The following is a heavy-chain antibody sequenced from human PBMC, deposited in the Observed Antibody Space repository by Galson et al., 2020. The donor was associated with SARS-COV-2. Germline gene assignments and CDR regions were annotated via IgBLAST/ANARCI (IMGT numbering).Heavy chain of an antibody. CDR1: GFTFSSYD. J-gene: IGHJ4*02. CDR2: LGSAGDT. V-gene: IGHV3-13*01. CDR3: ARGRGPGGFLAPDY. D-gene: IGHD3-3*01. Sequence: GESLKISCAASGFTFSSYDMHWVRQPTGKGLEWVSALGSAGDTYYSGSVKGRFAISRENAKNSLYLQMNSLGAGDTAVYYCARGRGPGGFLAPDYWGQGTLVTVSP.